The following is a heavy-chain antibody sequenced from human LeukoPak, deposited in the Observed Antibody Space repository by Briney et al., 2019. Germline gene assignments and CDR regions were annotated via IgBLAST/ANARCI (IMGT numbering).Heavy chain of an antibody. D-gene: IGHD2-15*01. V-gene: IGHV3-23*01. CDR3: AKARVVVAATISFDY. CDR2: ICGSGGRT. CDR1: EITFSSYA. Sequence: GGSLRLSCATSEITFSSYAMSWVRQAPGKGLELVSAICGSGGRTYYADSVKGRFTISRDNSKNTLYLQMNSMRAEETAVYYCAKARVVVAATISFDYWGQGTLVTVSS. J-gene: IGHJ4*02.